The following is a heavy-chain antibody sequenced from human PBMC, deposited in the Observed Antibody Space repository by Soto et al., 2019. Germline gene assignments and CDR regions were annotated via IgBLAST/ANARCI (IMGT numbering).Heavy chain of an antibody. V-gene: IGHV6-1*01. CDR3: ARGEQYSGRIFDY. D-gene: IGHD1-26*01. J-gene: IGHJ4*01. Sequence: SPTLSLTCAITGESVSSNSAGWSWVRQSPSRGLEWLGRTYYRSKWYYEYAVSVRGRITINPDTSKNQYSLQLNSVTPEDTAVYFCARGEQYSGRIFDYWGQGTLVTVSS. CDR2: TYYRSKWYY. CDR1: GESVSSNSAG.